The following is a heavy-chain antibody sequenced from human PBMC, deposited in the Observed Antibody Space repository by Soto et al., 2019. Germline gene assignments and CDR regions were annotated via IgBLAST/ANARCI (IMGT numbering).Heavy chain of an antibody. CDR1: GYTFTSYG. Sequence: QVQLVRSGAEVKKPGASVKVSCKASGYTFTSYGISWVRQAPGQGLEWMGWISAYNGNTNYAQKLQGRVTRTTDTSASTAYMELRSRRAADTAVYYCARVVYGAGSYFESNFDYWGQGTLVTVSS. J-gene: IGHJ4*02. D-gene: IGHD3-10*01. V-gene: IGHV1-18*01. CDR2: ISAYNGNT. CDR3: ARVVYGAGSYFESNFDY.